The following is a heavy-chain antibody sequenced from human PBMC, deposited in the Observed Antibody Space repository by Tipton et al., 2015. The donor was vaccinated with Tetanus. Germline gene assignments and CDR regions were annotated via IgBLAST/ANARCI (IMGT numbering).Heavy chain of an antibody. Sequence: TLSLTCTVSGGSISSGGYYWTWIRQPPGKGLEWIGNIYHRGSTYYNPSLKRRVTISVDTTKNQFSLKLSSVTAADTAVYYCARGTGDYWGQGTLVTVSS. CDR3: ARGTGDY. CDR1: GGSISSGGYY. V-gene: IGHV4-31*03. CDR2: IYHRGST. J-gene: IGHJ4*02. D-gene: IGHD1-14*01.